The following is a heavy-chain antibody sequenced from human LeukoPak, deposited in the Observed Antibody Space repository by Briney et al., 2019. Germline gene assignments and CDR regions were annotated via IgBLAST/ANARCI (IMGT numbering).Heavy chain of an antibody. CDR1: GFTFSSYW. CDR2: IKQDGSEK. Sequence: GGSLRLSCAASGFTFSSYWMSWVRQAPGKGLEWVANIKQDGSEKYYVDSVKGRYTISRDNAKNSLYLQMNSLRAEDTAVYYCARASGDGSFDYWGQGTLVTVSS. J-gene: IGHJ4*02. V-gene: IGHV3-7*01. D-gene: IGHD3-10*01. CDR3: ARASGDGSFDY.